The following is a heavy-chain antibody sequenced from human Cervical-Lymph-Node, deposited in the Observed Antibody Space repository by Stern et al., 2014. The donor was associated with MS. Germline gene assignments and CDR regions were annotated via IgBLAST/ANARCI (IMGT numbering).Heavy chain of an antibody. CDR1: GFTFTSSA. D-gene: IGHD6-19*01. CDR2: IVVGSGNT. Sequence: VQLVQSGPEVKKPGTSVKVSCKASGFTFTSSAVQWVRQARGQRLEWIGLIVVGSGNTNYAQKFQERVTITRDMSTSTAYMELSSLRSEDTAVYYCAAPEGYSSGWYLAFDIWGQGTMVTVSS. CDR3: AAPEGYSSGWYLAFDI. J-gene: IGHJ3*02. V-gene: IGHV1-58*01.